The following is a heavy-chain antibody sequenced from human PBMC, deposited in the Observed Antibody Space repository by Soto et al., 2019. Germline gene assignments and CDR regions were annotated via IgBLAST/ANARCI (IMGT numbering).Heavy chain of an antibody. CDR3: ARIESIARNWFDP. J-gene: IGHJ5*02. CDR1: GFSFTNYW. D-gene: IGHD6-13*01. Sequence: GESLKISCKTSGFSFTNYWITWVRQVPGKGLEWMGNIDPVDSYANYSPSFQGHVTFSVDTSIGTAFLHWSSLKASDSATYFCARIESIARNWFDPWGQGTLVTVSS. CDR2: IDPVDSYA. V-gene: IGHV5-10-1*01.